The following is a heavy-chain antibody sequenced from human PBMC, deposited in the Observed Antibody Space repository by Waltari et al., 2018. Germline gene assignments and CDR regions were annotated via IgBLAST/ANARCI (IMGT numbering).Heavy chain of an antibody. V-gene: IGHV1-18*01. CDR3: ARDRSHITIFGVVNSRFGY. D-gene: IGHD3-3*01. Sequence: QVQLVQSGAEVKKPGASVKVSCKASGYTFTSYGISWVRQAPGQGLEWMGWISAYNGNTNYAQKLQGRVTMTTDTSTSTAYMELRSLRSDDTAVYYCARDRSHITIFGVVNSRFGYWGQGTLVTVSS. CDR1: GYTFTSYG. J-gene: IGHJ4*02. CDR2: ISAYNGNT.